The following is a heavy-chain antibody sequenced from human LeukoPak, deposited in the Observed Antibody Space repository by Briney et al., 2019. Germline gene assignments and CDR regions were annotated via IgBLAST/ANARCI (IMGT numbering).Heavy chain of an antibody. CDR1: GFTFSNAW. CDR2: IKSKTDGGTT. D-gene: IGHD4-17*01. CDR3: TTEGYYGDYDIDY. V-gene: IGHV3-15*01. J-gene: IGHJ4*02. Sequence: PGGSLRLSCAASGFTFSNAWMSRVRQAPGKGLEWVGRIKSKTDGGTTDYAAPVKGRFTISRDDSKNTLYLQMNSLKTEDTAVYYCTTEGYYGDYDIDYWGQGTLVTVSS.